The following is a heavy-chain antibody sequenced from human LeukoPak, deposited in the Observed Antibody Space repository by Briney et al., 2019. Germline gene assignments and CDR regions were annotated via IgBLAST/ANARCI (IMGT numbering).Heavy chain of an antibody. J-gene: IGHJ3*02. CDR2: IIPIFGTA. CDR1: GGTFSSYA. Sequence: EASVKVSCKASGGTFSSYAISWVRQAPGHGLEWMGGIIPIFGTANYAQKFQGRVTITADESTSTAYMELSSLRSEDTAMYYCARRSEDAFDIWGQGTMVTVSS. CDR3: ARRSEDAFDI. V-gene: IGHV1-69*13.